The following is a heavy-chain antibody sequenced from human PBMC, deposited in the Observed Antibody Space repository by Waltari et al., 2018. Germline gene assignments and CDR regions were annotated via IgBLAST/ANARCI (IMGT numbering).Heavy chain of an antibody. Sequence: QVQLQESGPGLVKPSETLSLTCTVSGGSISSYYWSWIRQPPGKGLEWIGYIYYSGSTNYNPSLKSRVTISVDTSKNQFSLKLSSVTAADTAVYYCARDRGLLGPWGYWGQGTLVTVSS. CDR1: GGSISSYY. D-gene: IGHD7-27*01. V-gene: IGHV4-59*01. CDR3: ARDRGLLGPWGY. J-gene: IGHJ4*02. CDR2: IYYSGST.